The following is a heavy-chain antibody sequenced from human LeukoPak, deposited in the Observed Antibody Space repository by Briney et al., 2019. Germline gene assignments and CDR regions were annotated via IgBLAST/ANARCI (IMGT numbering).Heavy chain of an antibody. V-gene: IGHV3-30-3*01. Sequence: GGSLRLSCAASGFTFSSYWMSWVRQAPGKGLEWVAVISYDGSNKYYADSVKGRFTISRDNSKNTLYLQMNSLRAEDTAVYYCARADESYYDSSGYPDYWGQGTLVTVSS. CDR3: ARADESYYDSSGYPDY. D-gene: IGHD3-22*01. CDR2: ISYDGSNK. CDR1: GFTFSSYW. J-gene: IGHJ4*02.